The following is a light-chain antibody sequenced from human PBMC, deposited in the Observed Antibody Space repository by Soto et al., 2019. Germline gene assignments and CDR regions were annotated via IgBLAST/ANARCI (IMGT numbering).Light chain of an antibody. Sequence: ENGFRHAPGSRCLSTWEIATLSCRASQSVSSSYLAWYQQKPGQAPKLIIYRASSRATGIPDRFSGSGSGTDFTLTISRLEPEDFAVYYCQQSGSSPLTFGG. V-gene: IGKV3-20*01. CDR1: QSVSSSY. CDR3: QQSGSSPLT. J-gene: IGKJ4*01. CDR2: RAS.